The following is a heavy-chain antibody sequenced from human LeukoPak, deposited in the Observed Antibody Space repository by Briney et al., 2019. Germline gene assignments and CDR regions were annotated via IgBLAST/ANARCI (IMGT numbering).Heavy chain of an antibody. Sequence: PGGSLRLSCAASGVAFSSYAMSWVRQATGKGLEWVSAISGSGGSTYYADSVKGRLTISRDNSKNTLYLEMNSLGAEDTAVYYCAKHGSSGGYYRGFDYWGQGTLVTVSS. D-gene: IGHD3-22*01. CDR1: GVAFSSYA. CDR3: AKHGSSGGYYRGFDY. CDR2: ISGSGGST. V-gene: IGHV3-23*01. J-gene: IGHJ4*02.